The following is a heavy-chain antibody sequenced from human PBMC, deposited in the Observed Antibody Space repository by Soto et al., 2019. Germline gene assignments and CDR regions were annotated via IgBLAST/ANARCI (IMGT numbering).Heavy chain of an antibody. J-gene: IGHJ4*02. CDR1: GFSLSTSGVG. Sequence: QITLKESGPPLVKPTQTLTLTCTFSGFSLSTSGVGVGWVRQPPGKALEWLALIFWDDEKHYSPSLKSRVTITTDTSKNLVVLIMTNVDPVDTATYYCAHRDGYNYYHFQYWGQGTLVTVSS. CDR2: IFWDDEK. CDR3: AHRDGYNYYHFQY. D-gene: IGHD5-12*01. V-gene: IGHV2-5*02.